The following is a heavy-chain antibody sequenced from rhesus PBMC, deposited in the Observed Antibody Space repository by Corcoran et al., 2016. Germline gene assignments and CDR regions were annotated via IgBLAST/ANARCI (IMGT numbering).Heavy chain of an antibody. V-gene: IGHV4-76*01. CDR2: FYGSSGST. CDR1: GGSISSGYD. CDR3: SRFTVTSFYFDY. D-gene: IGHD4-23*01. J-gene: IGHJ4*01. Sequence: QVQLQESGPGVVNPSETLSLSCAVSGGSISSGYDWRWIRQPPGAGLGWIGYFYGSSGSTNYNPSLETRLTMSQDASKHPFSLKLSSVTAADTTVYYRSRFTVTSFYFDYWGQGVLVTFSS.